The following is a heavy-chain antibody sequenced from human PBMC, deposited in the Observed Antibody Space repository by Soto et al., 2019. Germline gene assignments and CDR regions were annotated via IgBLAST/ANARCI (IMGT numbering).Heavy chain of an antibody. CDR2: IYYSGST. CDR3: AREFPNYDSDKRYYYYGMDV. CDR1: GGSISSYY. D-gene: IGHD3-22*01. V-gene: IGHV4-59*01. Sequence: SETLSLTCTVSGGSISSYYWSWIRQPPGKGLEWIGYIYYSGSTNYNPSLKSRVTISVDTSKNQFSLKLSSVTAADTAVYYCAREFPNYDSDKRYYYYGMDVWGQGTTVTVSS. J-gene: IGHJ6*02.